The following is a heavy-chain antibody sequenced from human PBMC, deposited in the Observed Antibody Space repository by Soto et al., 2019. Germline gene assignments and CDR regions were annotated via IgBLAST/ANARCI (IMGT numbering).Heavy chain of an antibody. D-gene: IGHD3-9*01. V-gene: IGHV1-69*02. Sequence: GASVKVSCKASGGTFSSYTISWVRQAPGQGLEWMGRIIPILGIANYAQKFQGRVTITADKSTSTAYMELSSLRSEDTAVYYCARGIHVLRYYNWFDPWGQGTLVTVSS. CDR2: IIPILGIA. J-gene: IGHJ5*02. CDR1: GGTFSSYT. CDR3: ARGIHVLRYYNWFDP.